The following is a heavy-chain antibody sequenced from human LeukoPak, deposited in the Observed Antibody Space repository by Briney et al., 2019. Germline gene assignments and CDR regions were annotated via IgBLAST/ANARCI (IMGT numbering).Heavy chain of an antibody. CDR2: ISGSGNST. CDR1: GFTFSSYA. Sequence: GGSLRLSCAASGFTFSSYAMSWVRQAPGKGLEWVSSISGSGNSTYFADSVKGRFTISRDNSKNTLYLQMSSLRADDTARYYCARDPRGSGWYGYFDSWGQGTLVSVSS. D-gene: IGHD6-19*01. CDR3: ARDPRGSGWYGYFDS. J-gene: IGHJ4*02. V-gene: IGHV3-23*01.